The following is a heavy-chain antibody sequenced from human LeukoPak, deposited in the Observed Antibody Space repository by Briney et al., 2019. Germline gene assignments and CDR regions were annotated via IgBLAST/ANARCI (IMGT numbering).Heavy chain of an antibody. CDR2: VSSSGSTI. CDR1: GFTFSDYY. J-gene: IGHJ4*02. CDR3: ARDRLRIFGVVTYMFDY. Sequence: GRSLRLSCAASGFTFSDYYMSWISQAPGKGLEWVSYVSSSGSTIYYADSVKGRFTISRDNAKNSLYLQMNSLRAEDTAVYYCARDRLRIFGVVTYMFDYWGQGTLVTVSS. V-gene: IGHV3-11*01. D-gene: IGHD3-3*01.